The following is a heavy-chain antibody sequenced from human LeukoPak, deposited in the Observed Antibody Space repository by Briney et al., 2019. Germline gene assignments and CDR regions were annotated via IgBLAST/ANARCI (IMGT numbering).Heavy chain of an antibody. J-gene: IGHJ4*02. CDR2: INIGSSSI. V-gene: IGHV3-48*01. CDR3: AREPRFGSYSIDY. D-gene: IGHD1-26*01. Sequence: GGSLRLSCAASGFTFSSYSMNWVRQAPGKGLEWISYINIGSSSILYADSVKGRFTISRDNAKNSLYLQMNSLRAEDTAVYYCAREPRFGSYSIDYWGQGTLVTVSS. CDR1: GFTFSSYS.